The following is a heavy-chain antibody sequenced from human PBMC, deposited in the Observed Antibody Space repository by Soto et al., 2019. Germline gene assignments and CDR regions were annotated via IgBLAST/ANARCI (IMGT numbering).Heavy chain of an antibody. J-gene: IGHJ4*02. CDR3: AIGRSFRLVGVPLDS. CDR2: ISHSGRA. CDR1: GFSILTSYL. D-gene: IGHD3-16*02. Sequence: PSETLCLTCGVSGFSILTSYLWGWIRQPPGKGLEWFGLISHSGRAISHPSFASRATISLDTTNNAFSLTLKSVTAADTAVYYCAIGRSFRLVGVPLDSWGQGTLVTVSS. V-gene: IGHV4-38-2*01.